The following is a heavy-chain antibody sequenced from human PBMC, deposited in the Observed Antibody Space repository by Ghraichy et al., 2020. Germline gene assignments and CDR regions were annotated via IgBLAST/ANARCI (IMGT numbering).Heavy chain of an antibody. CDR2: ISSNGGST. Sequence: GGSLRLSCSASGFTFSSYAMHWVRQAPGKGLEYVSAISSNGGSTYYADSVKGRFTISRDNSKNTLYLQMSSLRAEDTAVYYCVKDRWGGYCTNGVCYLYDYWGQGTLVTVSS. J-gene: IGHJ4*02. CDR3: VKDRWGGYCTNGVCYLYDY. V-gene: IGHV3-64D*06. D-gene: IGHD2-8*01. CDR1: GFTFSSYA.